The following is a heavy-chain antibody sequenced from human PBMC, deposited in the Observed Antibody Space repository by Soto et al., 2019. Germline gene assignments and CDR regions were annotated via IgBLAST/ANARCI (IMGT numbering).Heavy chain of an antibody. V-gene: IGHV4-34*01. CDR1: GGSFSGYY. Sequence: NPSETLSLTCAVYGGSFSGYYWSWIRQPPGKGLEWIGEINHSGSTNYNPSLKSRVTISVDTSKNQFSLKLSSVTAADTAVYYCARGPSNWSWGVYYYYYMDVWGKGTTVTVSS. CDR2: INHSGST. J-gene: IGHJ6*03. D-gene: IGHD4-4*01. CDR3: ARGPSNWSWGVYYYYYMDV.